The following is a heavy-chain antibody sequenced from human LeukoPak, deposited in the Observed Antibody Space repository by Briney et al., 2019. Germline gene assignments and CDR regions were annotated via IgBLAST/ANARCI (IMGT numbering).Heavy chain of an antibody. V-gene: IGHV1-8*01. J-gene: IGHJ4*02. CDR3: ARGQDDYYDSSGYYYLFDY. CDR1: GYTFTSYD. D-gene: IGHD3-22*01. Sequence: ASVKVSCKASGYTFTSYDINWVRQATGQGLEWMGWMNPNSGNTGYAQKFQGRVTMTRNTSISTAYMELSSLRSEDTAVYYCARGQDDYYDSSGYYYLFDYWGQGALVTVSS. CDR2: MNPNSGNT.